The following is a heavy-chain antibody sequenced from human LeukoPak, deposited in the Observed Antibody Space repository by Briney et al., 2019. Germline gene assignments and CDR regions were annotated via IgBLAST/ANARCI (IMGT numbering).Heavy chain of an antibody. CDR2: IYYSGST. CDR1: GGSISSYY. V-gene: IGHV4-59*08. J-gene: IGHJ3*02. Sequence: SEALSLTCTVSGGSISSYYWSWIRQPPGKGLEWIGCIYYSGSTNYNPSLKSRVTISVDTSKNQFSLKLSSVTAADTAVYYCARTSITIFGVDAFDIWGQGTMVTVSS. D-gene: IGHD3-3*01. CDR3: ARTSITIFGVDAFDI.